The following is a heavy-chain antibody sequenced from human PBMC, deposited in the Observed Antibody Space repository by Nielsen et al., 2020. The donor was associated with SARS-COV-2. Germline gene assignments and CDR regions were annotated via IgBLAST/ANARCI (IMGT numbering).Heavy chain of an antibody. CDR3: AKISGSQRHYFDF. D-gene: IGHD1-26*01. J-gene: IGHJ4*02. V-gene: IGHV3-66*01. Sequence: GESLKISCAASGFTVSGNYMSWVRQAPGKGPEWVSTIFASGTTYYTDSVKDRFTISRDISKDTLYLEMSGLRAEDTAVFYCAKISGSQRHYFDFWGQGALVTVSS. CDR2: IFASGTT. CDR1: GFTVSGNY.